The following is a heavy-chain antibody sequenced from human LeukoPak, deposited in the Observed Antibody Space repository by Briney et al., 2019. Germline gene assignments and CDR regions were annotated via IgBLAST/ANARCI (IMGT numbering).Heavy chain of an antibody. CDR2: ISGSGGGT. D-gene: IGHD2/OR15-2a*01. CDR3: AKVFYTFFDY. V-gene: IGHV3-23*01. J-gene: IGHJ4*02. CDR1: GFTFSTYA. Sequence: GGSLRLSCAASGFTFSTYAMTWVRQAPGKGLEWVSAISGSGGGTDYADSVKGRFTISRDSSKNTLFLQMNSLRAEDTAVYYCAKVFYTFFDYWGQGTLVTVSS.